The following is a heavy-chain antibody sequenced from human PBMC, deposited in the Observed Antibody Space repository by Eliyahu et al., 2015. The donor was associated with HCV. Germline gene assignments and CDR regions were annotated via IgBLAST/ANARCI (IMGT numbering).Heavy chain of an antibody. J-gene: IGHJ4*02. CDR1: GFTFSSYN. CDR2: ISSSRSTI. V-gene: IGHV3-48*01. CDR3: ARDREDIAVVGSRYFDY. D-gene: IGHD6-19*01. Sequence: EVQLVESGGGLVQPGGSLRLSCAASGFTFSSYNMNWVRQAPGKGLEWVSYISSSRSTILYADSVKGRFTISRDNAKSSLYLQMNRLRVEDTAFYYCARDREDIAVVGSRYFDYWGQGTLVTVSS.